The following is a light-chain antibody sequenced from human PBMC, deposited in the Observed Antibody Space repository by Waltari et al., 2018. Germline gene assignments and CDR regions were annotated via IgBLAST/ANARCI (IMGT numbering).Light chain of an antibody. V-gene: IGLV2-11*01. CDR3: CSYAGSYSVV. CDR1: SSDVGGYTY. CDR2: DVS. J-gene: IGLJ2*01. Sequence: QSALTPPRSVSGSPGQSVPISCPGPSSDVGGYTYVSWYQQHPGKAPKLMIYDVSKRPSGVPDRFSGSKSGNTASLTISGLQAEDEADYYCCSYAGSYSVVFGGGTKLTVL.